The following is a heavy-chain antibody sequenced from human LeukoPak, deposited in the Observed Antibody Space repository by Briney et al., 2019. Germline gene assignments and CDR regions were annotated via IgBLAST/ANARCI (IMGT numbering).Heavy chain of an antibody. J-gene: IGHJ4*02. CDR2: ISGSGDNT. CDR3: AKQLGYCSDGSCYFPY. CDR1: GFTFSSYA. Sequence: GGSLRLSCAASGFTFSSYAMSWVRQAPGKGLEWVSGISGSGDNTYYADSVKGRFTISRDNSKSTLCLQMNSLRAEDTAVYYCAKQLGYCSDGSCYFPYWGQGTLVTVSS. D-gene: IGHD2-15*01. V-gene: IGHV3-23*01.